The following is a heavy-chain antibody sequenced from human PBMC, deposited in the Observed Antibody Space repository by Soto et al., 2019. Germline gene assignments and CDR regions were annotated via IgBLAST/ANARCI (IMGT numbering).Heavy chain of an antibody. J-gene: IGHJ3*02. CDR3: AREGNVFYVYVWGSYRPRHDAFDI. V-gene: IGHV3-53*01. D-gene: IGHD3-16*02. CDR2: IYSGGST. CDR1: GFTVSSNY. Sequence: QTGGSLRLSCAASGFTVSSNYMSWVRQAPGKGLEWVSVIYSGGSTYYADPVEGRFTISRDNSKNTLYLQMNSLRAEDTAVYYCAREGNVFYVYVWGSYRPRHDAFDIGGQGKMVTVPS.